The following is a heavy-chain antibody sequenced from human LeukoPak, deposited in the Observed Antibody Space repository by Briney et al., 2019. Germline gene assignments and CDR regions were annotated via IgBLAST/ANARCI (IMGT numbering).Heavy chain of an antibody. V-gene: IGHV3-66*02. D-gene: IGHD6-13*01. J-gene: IGHJ4*02. CDR3: TRGPGSTWYSDY. Sequence: GGSLRLSCAASGFTVSSNYMNWVRQAPGKGLEWVSIIYSGGDTYYADSVKGRFTISRDNSKNTLYLQMNSLRAEDTAVYYCTRGPGSTWYSDYWGQGTLVTVST. CDR1: GFTVSSNY. CDR2: IYSGGDT.